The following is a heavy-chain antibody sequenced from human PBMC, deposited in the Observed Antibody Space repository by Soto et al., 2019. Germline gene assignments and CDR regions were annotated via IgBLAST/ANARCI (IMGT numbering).Heavy chain of an antibody. CDR1: GYSFTSYW. Sequence: PGESLKLSCKGSGYSFTSYWIGWVRQMPGKGLEWMGIIYPGDSDTRYSPSFQAQDIISVDKSISTSCLQWSSLKASDTAMYYCARLGAARPLYCYYGRDDWGQGTWVTVAS. CDR3: ARLGAARPLYCYYGRDD. CDR2: IYPGDSDT. J-gene: IGHJ6*02. D-gene: IGHD6-6*01. V-gene: IGHV5-51*01.